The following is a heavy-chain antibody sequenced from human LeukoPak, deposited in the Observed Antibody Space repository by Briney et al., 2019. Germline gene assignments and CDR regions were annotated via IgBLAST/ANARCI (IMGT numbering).Heavy chain of an antibody. CDR3: ARDEGEQWQPLDY. D-gene: IGHD6-19*01. V-gene: IGHV3-48*03. J-gene: IGHJ4*02. CDR2: ISGGGETR. CDR1: GFTFSLYE. Sequence: GGSLRLSCAASGFTFSLYEMNWVRQAPVKGLEWVSYISGGGETRYYADSVKGRFTVSRDNAKNTLYLQMNSLRDEDTAVYYCARDEGEQWQPLDYWGQGTLVTVSS.